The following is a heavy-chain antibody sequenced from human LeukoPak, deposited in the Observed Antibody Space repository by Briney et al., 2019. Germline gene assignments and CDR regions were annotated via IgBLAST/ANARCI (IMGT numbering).Heavy chain of an antibody. CDR3: ARDGDYYGSGNFDY. CDR2: MNPNSGNT. CDR1: GYTFTNYD. V-gene: IGHV1-8*03. D-gene: IGHD3-10*01. Sequence: ASVKVSCKTSGYTFTNYDINWVRQAIGQGLEWMGWMNPNSGNTGYAQKFQGRVTITRHTSISTAYMELSSLRSEDTAVYYCARDGDYYGSGNFDYWGQETLVTVSS. J-gene: IGHJ4*02.